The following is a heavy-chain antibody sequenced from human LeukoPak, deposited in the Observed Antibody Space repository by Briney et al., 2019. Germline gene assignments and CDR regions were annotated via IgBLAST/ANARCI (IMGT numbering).Heavy chain of an antibody. J-gene: IGHJ4*02. D-gene: IGHD4-23*01. CDR2: IYVDGRT. V-gene: IGHV3-53*01. CDR3: ARRGDGGRSFDY. Sequence: GGSLRLSCAASGFTVSTTYMSWVSHAPGKGLEWVSLIYVDGRTYYADSVKGRFTISRDNSKNTLYLQVNSLRAEDTAVYYCARRGDGGRSFDYWGQGTLVTVSS. CDR1: GFTVSTTY.